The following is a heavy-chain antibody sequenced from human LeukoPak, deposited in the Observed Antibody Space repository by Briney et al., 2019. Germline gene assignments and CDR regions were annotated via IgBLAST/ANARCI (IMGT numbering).Heavy chain of an antibody. CDR1: EFTFSNAW. D-gene: IGHD3-22*01. J-gene: IGHJ4*02. Sequence: GGSLRLSCAASEFTFSNAWMSWVRQAPGKGLEWVGRIKSKTDGGTTDYAAPVKGRFTISRDDSKNTLYLQMNSLKTEDTAVYYCTTGYYDSSGYYYWGQGTLVTVSS. V-gene: IGHV3-15*01. CDR3: TTGYYDSSGYYY. CDR2: IKSKTDGGTT.